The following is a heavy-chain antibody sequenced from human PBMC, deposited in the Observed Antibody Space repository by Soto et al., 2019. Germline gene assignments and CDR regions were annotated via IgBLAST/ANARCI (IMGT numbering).Heavy chain of an antibody. J-gene: IGHJ4*02. V-gene: IGHV4-59*08. Sequence: PSETLSLTCTVSGGSIISYYWSWIRQPPWKGLEWIGYIYYSGSTNYNPSLKSRVTISVDTSKNQFSLKLSSVTAADTAVYYCAGVEMATTWFDYWGQGTLVTVSS. CDR2: IYYSGST. CDR3: AGVEMATTWFDY. CDR1: GGSIISYY. D-gene: IGHD5-12*01.